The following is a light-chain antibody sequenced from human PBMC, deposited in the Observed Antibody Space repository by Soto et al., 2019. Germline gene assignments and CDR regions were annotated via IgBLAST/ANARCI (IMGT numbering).Light chain of an antibody. J-gene: IGKJ5*01. V-gene: IGKV1-5*03. CDR3: QHYNSYSIT. CDR1: QSISNW. Sequence: DIQMTQSPSTLSASVGDRVTITCRASQSISNWLAWYQQKPGKAPKLLIYKAASLESGVPSRFSGSGSGTEFTLTISSLQPDDFATYYGQHYNSYSITFGQGTRLEIK. CDR2: KAA.